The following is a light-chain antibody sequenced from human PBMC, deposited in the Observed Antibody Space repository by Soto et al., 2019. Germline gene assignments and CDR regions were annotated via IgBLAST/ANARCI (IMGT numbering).Light chain of an antibody. V-gene: IGKV1-12*01. CDR2: AAS. Sequence: DIQLTQSPSSVAAFVGDRVTITCRASQGISSWLAWYQKKPGKAPNLLIYAASSLQSGVPSRFSGSESGTDFTLTISSLQPEDCAIYFCQQANSFPITFGQGTRLEI. CDR3: QQANSFPIT. CDR1: QGISSW. J-gene: IGKJ5*01.